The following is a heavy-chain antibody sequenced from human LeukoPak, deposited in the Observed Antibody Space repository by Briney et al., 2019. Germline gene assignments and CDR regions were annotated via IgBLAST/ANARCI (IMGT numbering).Heavy chain of an antibody. Sequence: GGSLRLSCAASGFTFSTYWMHWVRQTPGKGLVWVSRINTDGSTTNYADSVKGRFTISRDNAKNTLYLQMNSLRAEDTAVYYCARVLQGEWFFDYWGQGTLVTVS. CDR2: INTDGSTT. CDR3: ARVLQGEWFFDY. V-gene: IGHV3-74*01. CDR1: GFTFSTYW. D-gene: IGHD3-3*01. J-gene: IGHJ4*02.